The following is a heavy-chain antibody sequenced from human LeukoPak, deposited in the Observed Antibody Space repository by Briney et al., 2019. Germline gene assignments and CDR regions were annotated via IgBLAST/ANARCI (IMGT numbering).Heavy chain of an antibody. CDR2: IYSGGGT. V-gene: IGHV3-66*01. CDR1: GFTVSNNY. Sequence: GGSLRLSCAASGFTVSNNYMNWVRQAPGKGLEWVSVIYSGGGTYYADSVKGRFTISRDNSKNTLYLQMNSLRAEDTAVYYCAKAPPSDFWSPYGMDVWGQGTTVTVSS. D-gene: IGHD3-3*01. J-gene: IGHJ6*02. CDR3: AKAPPSDFWSPYGMDV.